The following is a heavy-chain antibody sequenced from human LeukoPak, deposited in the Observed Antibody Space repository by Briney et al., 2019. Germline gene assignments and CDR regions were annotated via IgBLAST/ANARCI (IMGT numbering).Heavy chain of an antibody. CDR2: IVSSSSYI. D-gene: IGHD6-13*01. J-gene: IGHJ4*02. CDR3: ARGIAELDY. CDR1: GFTFSSYS. V-gene: IGHV3-21*01. Sequence: GGSLSLSCAASGFTFSSYSMNWVRQAPGKGLEWVSSIVSSSSYIYYEDSEKGRFTISSDNANNSLSCQMNSLRAEDTAVYYCARGIAELDYWGQGNLVTVSS.